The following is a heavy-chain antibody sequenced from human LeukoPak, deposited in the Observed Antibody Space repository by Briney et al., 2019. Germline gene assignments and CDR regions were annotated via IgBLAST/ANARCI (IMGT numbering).Heavy chain of an antibody. CDR2: IYYSGST. CDR1: GGSISSGGYY. Sequence: KTSQTLSLTCTVSGGSISSGGYYWSWIRQHPGKGLEWIGYIYYSGSTYYNPSLKSRVTISVDTSKNQFSLKLSSVTAADTAVYYCARQYSSVWYFDYFDYWGQGTLVTVSS. J-gene: IGHJ4*02. CDR3: ARQYSSVWYFDYFDY. V-gene: IGHV4-31*03. D-gene: IGHD6-19*01.